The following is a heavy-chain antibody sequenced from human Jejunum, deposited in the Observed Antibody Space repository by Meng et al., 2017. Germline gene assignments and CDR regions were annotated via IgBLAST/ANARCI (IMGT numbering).Heavy chain of an antibody. Sequence: SGPTLVKPTQTLTLTCTFSVFSLSTSRMCVSWIRQPPGKALEWLALIDSDDDKYYTTSLKTRLTISKDTSKNQVVLTMTNVDPVDTATYYCARIRGSSWYPVDSWGQGTLVTVSS. J-gene: IGHJ4*02. CDR1: VFSLSTSRMC. V-gene: IGHV2-70*01. CDR2: IDSDDDK. CDR3: ARIRGSSWYPVDS. D-gene: IGHD6-13*01.